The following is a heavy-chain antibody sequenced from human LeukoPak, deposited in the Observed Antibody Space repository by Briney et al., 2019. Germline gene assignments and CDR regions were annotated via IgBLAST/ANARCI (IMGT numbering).Heavy chain of an antibody. V-gene: IGHV3-21*04. D-gene: IGHD3-22*01. Sequence: GGSLRLSCAASGFTFSSYSMNWVRQAPGKGLEWVSSISSSSSYIYYADSVKGRFIISRDNSKNTLYVQMNSLRAEDTAVYYCAKTGGYYDTSDLYRPDVFDIWGQGTVVTVSS. CDR2: ISSSSSYI. J-gene: IGHJ3*02. CDR1: GFTFSSYS. CDR3: AKTGGYYDTSDLYRPDVFDI.